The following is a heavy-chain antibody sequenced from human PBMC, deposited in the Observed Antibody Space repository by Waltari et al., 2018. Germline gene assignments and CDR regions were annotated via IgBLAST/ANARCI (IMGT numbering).Heavy chain of an antibody. D-gene: IGHD3-22*01. Sequence: QVQLVQSGVEVKKPGASVKVSCKASGYTFTSYDINWVRQATGQGLEWMGWMNHNSGNTGYAQKFQGRVTMTRNTSISTAYMELSSLRSEDTAVYYCARVSPYYYDSSGYYRDWGQGTLVTVSS. V-gene: IGHV1-8*01. CDR3: ARVSPYYYDSSGYYRD. CDR2: MNHNSGNT. CDR1: GYTFTSYD. J-gene: IGHJ4*02.